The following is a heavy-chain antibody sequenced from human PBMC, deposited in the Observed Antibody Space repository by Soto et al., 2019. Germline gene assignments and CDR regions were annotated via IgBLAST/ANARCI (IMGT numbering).Heavy chain of an antibody. CDR2: IYYSGST. D-gene: IGHD2-21*01. J-gene: IGHJ6*02. CDR3: ARGYHPMIGVYYYGMDV. V-gene: IGHV4-59*01. Sequence: PSDTLSLTCTFPGCSISSYYWSWIRQPPGKGLEWIGYIYYSGSTNYNPSLKSRVTISVDTSKNQFSLKLSSVTAADTAVYYCARGYHPMIGVYYYGMDVWGQGTTVTVS. CDR1: GCSISSYY.